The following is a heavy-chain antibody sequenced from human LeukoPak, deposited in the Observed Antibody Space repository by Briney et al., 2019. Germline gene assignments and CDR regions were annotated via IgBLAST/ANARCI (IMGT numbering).Heavy chain of an antibody. CDR2: ISSSSSYI. D-gene: IGHD2-15*01. Sequence: GGSLRLSCAASGFPFSSYGMNWVRQAPGKGLGWVSSISSSSSYIYYADSVKGRFTISRDNAKNSLYLQMNSLRAEDTAVYYCARGSGDGLETLDYWGQGTLVTVSS. J-gene: IGHJ4*02. CDR1: GFPFSSYG. CDR3: ARGSGDGLETLDY. V-gene: IGHV3-21*01.